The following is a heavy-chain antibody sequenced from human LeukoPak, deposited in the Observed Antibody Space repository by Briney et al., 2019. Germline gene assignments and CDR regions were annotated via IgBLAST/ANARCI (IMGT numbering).Heavy chain of an antibody. V-gene: IGHV3-53*01. CDR1: GFSVSSNY. Sequence: PGGSLRLSCAASGFSVSSNYMGWVRQAPGKGLEWVSVIYSGGSTYYADSVKGRFTISRDNSKNTLYLQVNSLRAEDTAVYYCARDSSQGTRWFDSWGQGTLVTVSS. D-gene: IGHD1-14*01. CDR2: IYSGGST. CDR3: ARDSSQGTRWFDS. J-gene: IGHJ5*01.